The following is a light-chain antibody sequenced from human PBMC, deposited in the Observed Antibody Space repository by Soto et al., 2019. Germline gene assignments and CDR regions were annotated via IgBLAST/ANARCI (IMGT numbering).Light chain of an antibody. Sequence: DIQMTQSPSSLTASVGDTVTITCRTRQNIVNCVNWYQQRPGKAPDLLISAASTLHSGDPSRFSGSGSGTVFTLTISSLPPEDFANYYCQQTYSGRTFGQGTKL. J-gene: IGKJ1*01. CDR2: AAS. CDR1: QNIVNC. V-gene: IGKV1-39*01. CDR3: QQTYSGRT.